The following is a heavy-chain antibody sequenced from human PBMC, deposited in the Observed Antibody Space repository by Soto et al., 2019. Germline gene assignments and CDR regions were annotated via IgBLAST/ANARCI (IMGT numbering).Heavy chain of an antibody. CDR2: IIPTFGTA. CDR3: ARAWAYYDSSGYSPKHYFDY. V-gene: IGHV1-69*13. D-gene: IGHD3-22*01. J-gene: IGHJ4*02. CDR1: GGTFSSYA. Sequence: ASVKVSCKASGGTFSSYAISWVRQAPGQGLEWMGGIIPTFGTANYAQKFQGRVTITADESTSTAYMELSSLRSEDTAVYYCARAWAYYDSSGYSPKHYFDYWGQGTLVTVSS.